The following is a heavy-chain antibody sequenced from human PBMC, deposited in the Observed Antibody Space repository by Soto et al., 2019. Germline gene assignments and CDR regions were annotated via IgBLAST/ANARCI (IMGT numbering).Heavy chain of an antibody. CDR1: GGSISSYY. V-gene: IGHV4-59*08. D-gene: IGHD6-13*01. CDR3: ASSPGYSSSWYLYYFDY. J-gene: IGHJ4*02. CDR2: IYYSGST. Sequence: TSETLSLTCTVSGGSISSYYWSWIRQPPGKGLEWIGYIYYSGSTNYNPSLKSRVTISVDTSKNQFSLKLSSVTAADTAVYYCASSPGYSSSWYLYYFDYWGQGTLVTVS.